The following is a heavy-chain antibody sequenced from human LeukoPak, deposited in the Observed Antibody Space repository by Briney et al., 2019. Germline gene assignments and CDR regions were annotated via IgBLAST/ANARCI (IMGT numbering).Heavy chain of an antibody. CDR1: GFTFSSYG. J-gene: IGHJ3*02. CDR3: ARDSGVAMAFDI. V-gene: IGHV3-33*01. CDR2: IWYDGSNK. Sequence: PGGSLRLSCAASGFTFSSYGMHWVRQAPGKGLEWVAVIWYDGSNKYYADSVKGRFTISRDNSKNTLYLQMNSLRAGDTAVYYCARDSGVAMAFDIWGQGTMVTVSS. D-gene: IGHD3-10*01.